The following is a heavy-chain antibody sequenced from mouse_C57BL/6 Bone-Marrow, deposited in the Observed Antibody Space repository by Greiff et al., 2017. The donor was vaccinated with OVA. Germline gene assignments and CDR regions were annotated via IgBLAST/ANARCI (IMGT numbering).Heavy chain of an antibody. CDR3: ARDGTGFAY. J-gene: IGHJ3*01. CDR2: INPYNGGT. V-gene: IGHV1-19*01. CDR1: GYTFTDYY. Sequence: VQLQQSGPVLVKPGASVKMSCKASGYTFTDYYMNWVKQSHGKSLEWIGVINPYNGGTSYNQKFKGKATLTVDKSSSTAYMELNSLTSEDSAVYYCARDGTGFAYWGQGTLVTVSA. D-gene: IGHD4-1*01.